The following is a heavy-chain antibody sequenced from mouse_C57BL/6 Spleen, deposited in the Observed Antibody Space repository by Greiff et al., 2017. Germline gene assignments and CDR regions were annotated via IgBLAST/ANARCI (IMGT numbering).Heavy chain of an antibody. CDR3: ARSYYYGSSYWYFDV. Sequence: VQLQQSGAELARPGASVKMSCKASGYTFTSYTMHWVKQRPGQGLDWIGYINPSSGYTKYNQKFKDKATLTADKSSSTAYMQLSSLTSEDSAVYYCARSYYYGSSYWYFDVWGTGTTVTVSS. CDR2: INPSSGYT. CDR1: GYTFTSYT. V-gene: IGHV1-4*01. J-gene: IGHJ1*03. D-gene: IGHD1-1*01.